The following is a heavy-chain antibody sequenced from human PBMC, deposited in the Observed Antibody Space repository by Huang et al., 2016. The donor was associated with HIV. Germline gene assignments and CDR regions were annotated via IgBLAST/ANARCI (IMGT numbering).Heavy chain of an antibody. CDR1: GFMFSTFG. CDR2: ISNDGSRK. V-gene: IGHV3-30*18. CDR3: AKPSGDYEFFDF. J-gene: IGHJ4*02. Sequence: QVHLEESGGGVVQPGRPLRLSCTASGFMFSTFGIDWVRQAPGKRRGWVAGISNDGSRKYYVDSGKGRFTISRDNSKNIVYLQMNSLRPEDTAVYYCAKPSGDYEFFDFWGQGTVVTVSS. D-gene: IGHD4-17*01.